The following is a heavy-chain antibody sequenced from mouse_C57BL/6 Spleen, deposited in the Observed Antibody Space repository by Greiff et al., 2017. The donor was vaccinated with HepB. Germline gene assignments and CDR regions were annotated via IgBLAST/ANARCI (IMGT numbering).Heavy chain of an antibody. CDR1: GYTFTSYW. Sequence: VQLQQPGAELVKPGASVKMSCKASGYTFTSYWITWVKQRPGQGLEWIGDIYPGSGSTNYNEKFKSKATLTVDTSSSTAYMQLSSLTSEDSAVYYCARRDYGSSYVAMDYWGQGTSVTVSS. V-gene: IGHV1-55*01. CDR2: IYPGSGST. D-gene: IGHD1-1*01. J-gene: IGHJ4*01. CDR3: ARRDYGSSYVAMDY.